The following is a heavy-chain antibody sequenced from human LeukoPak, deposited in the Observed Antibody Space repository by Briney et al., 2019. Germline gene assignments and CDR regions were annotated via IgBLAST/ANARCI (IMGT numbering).Heavy chain of an antibody. D-gene: IGHD3-10*01. V-gene: IGHV1-2*02. CDR2: INPNSGGT. CDR1: GYTFTGYY. CDR3: AREVSYGSGSYDAFDI. J-gene: IGHJ3*02. Sequence: ASVKVSCKASGYTFTGYYMHWVRQAPGQGLEWMGWINPNSGGTNYAQKFQGRVTMTRDTSISTAYMELSRLRSDDTAVYYCAREVSYGSGSYDAFDIWGQGTMVTVSS.